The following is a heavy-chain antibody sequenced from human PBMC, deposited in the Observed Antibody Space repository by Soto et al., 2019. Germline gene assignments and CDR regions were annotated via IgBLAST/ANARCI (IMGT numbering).Heavy chain of an antibody. CDR1: GFTFSSYA. D-gene: IGHD3-3*01. CDR2: ISGSGGST. CDR3: AKVDASQDFWSGVDAFDI. V-gene: IGHV3-23*01. Sequence: EVQLLESGGGLVQPGGSLRLSCAASGFTFSSYAMSWVRQAPGKGLEWVSAISGSGGSTYYADSVKGRFTISRDNSKNTLYLQMNSLRAEDTAVYYCAKVDASQDFWSGVDAFDIWGQGTMVTVSS. J-gene: IGHJ3*02.